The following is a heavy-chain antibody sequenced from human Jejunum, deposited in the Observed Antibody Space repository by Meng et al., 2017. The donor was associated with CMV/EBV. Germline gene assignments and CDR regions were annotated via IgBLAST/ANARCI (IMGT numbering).Heavy chain of an antibody. V-gene: IGHV7-4-1*02. Sequence: QVQLVQSGSELKKPGASVKVSCKASGYTFINYAINWVRQAPGQGLEWMGWINTHTGNPTYGQGFTGRFVLSSDTSVSTANLQISSLKAEDTAVYYCARGGPYPDSSGFHWYSDLWGRGTLVTVSS. J-gene: IGHJ2*01. D-gene: IGHD3-22*01. CDR2: INTHTGNP. CDR3: ARGGPYPDSSGFHWYSDL. CDR1: GYTFINYA.